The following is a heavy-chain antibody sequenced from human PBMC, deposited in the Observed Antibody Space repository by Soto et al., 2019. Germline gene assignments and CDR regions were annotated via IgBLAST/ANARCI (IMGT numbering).Heavy chain of an antibody. Sequence: PETLSLTCTVSGGSISSYYWSWIRQPPGKGLEWIGDIYYSGSTNYNPSLKSRVTISVDTSKNQFSLKLSSVTAADTAVYYCARVFHSADYYFDXWGQGTLVTVSX. J-gene: IGHJ4*02. D-gene: IGHD2-15*01. CDR3: ARVFHSADYYFDX. CDR1: GGSISSYY. V-gene: IGHV4-59*01. CDR2: IYYSGST.